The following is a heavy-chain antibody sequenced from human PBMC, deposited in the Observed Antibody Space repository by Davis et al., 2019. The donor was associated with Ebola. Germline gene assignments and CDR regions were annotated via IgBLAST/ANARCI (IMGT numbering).Heavy chain of an antibody. Sequence: SETLSLTCTVSGDSISNHYWSWIRQPPGKGLEWIGYIYYSGSTNYNPSLRSRVTISVDTSKNQFSLKLSSVTAADTAVYYCARGGALGGYYYMDVWGKGTTVTVSS. CDR3: ARGGALGGYYYMDV. D-gene: IGHD1-26*01. CDR2: IYYSGST. J-gene: IGHJ6*03. CDR1: GDSISNHY. V-gene: IGHV4-59*11.